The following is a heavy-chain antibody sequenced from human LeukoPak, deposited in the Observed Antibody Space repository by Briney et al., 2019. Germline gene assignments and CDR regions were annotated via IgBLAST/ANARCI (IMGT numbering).Heavy chain of an antibody. CDR2: INHSGST. D-gene: IGHD2-15*01. Sequence: PSETLSLTCAVYGGSFRGYYRSWIRQPPGKGLEWIGEINHSGSTNYNPSLKSRVTISVDTSKNQFSLKLSSVTAADTAVYYCARVRSGGSCLDYWGQGTLVTVSS. J-gene: IGHJ4*02. CDR3: ARVRSGGSCLDY. V-gene: IGHV4-34*01. CDR1: GGSFRGYY.